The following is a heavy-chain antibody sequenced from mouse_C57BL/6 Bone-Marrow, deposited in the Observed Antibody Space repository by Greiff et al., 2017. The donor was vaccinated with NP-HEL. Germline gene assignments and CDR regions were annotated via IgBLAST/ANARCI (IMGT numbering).Heavy chain of an antibody. CDR3: ATDYYGSDFDY. CDR2: IYPGSGNT. J-gene: IGHJ2*01. CDR1: GYTFTDYY. V-gene: IGHV1-76*01. Sequence: VQLKQSEAELVRPGASVKLSCKASGYTFTDYYINWVKQRPGQGLEWIARIYPGSGNTYYNEKFKGKATLTAEKSSSTAYMQLSSLTSEDSAVYFCATDYYGSDFDYWGQGTTLTVSS. D-gene: IGHD1-1*01.